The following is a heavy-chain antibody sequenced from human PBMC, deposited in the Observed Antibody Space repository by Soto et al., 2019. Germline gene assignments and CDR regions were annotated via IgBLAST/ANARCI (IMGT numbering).Heavy chain of an antibody. Sequence: EVQLLESGGGLVQPGGSLRLSCAASRFIFSTYAMNWVRQAPGKGLEWVSAISSRGDSTYYAESVRGRFTISRDNSINTLYLQLSRLRTEDTAVYYCAHPRGYGVFDAVDIWGQGTMVTVSS. J-gene: IGHJ3*02. V-gene: IGHV3-23*01. CDR1: RFIFSTYA. CDR2: ISSRGDST. D-gene: IGHD4-17*01. CDR3: AHPRGYGVFDAVDI.